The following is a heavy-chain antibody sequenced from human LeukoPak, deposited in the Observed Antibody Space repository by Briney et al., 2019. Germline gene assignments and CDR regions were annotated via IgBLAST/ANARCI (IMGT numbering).Heavy chain of an antibody. V-gene: IGHV4-39*07. J-gene: IGHJ4*02. CDR3: ARGRSSYWFRRFGY. CDR1: GGSISNSSYY. D-gene: IGHD2-8*02. CDR2: INHSGST. Sequence: PSETLSLTCTVSGGSISNSSYYWGWIRQPPGKGLEWIGEINHSGSTNYNPSLKSRVTISVDTSKNQFSLKLSSVTAADTAVYYCARGRSSYWFRRFGYWGQGTLVTVSS.